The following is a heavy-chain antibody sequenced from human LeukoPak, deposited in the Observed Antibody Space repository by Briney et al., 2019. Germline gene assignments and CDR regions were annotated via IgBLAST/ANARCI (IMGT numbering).Heavy chain of an antibody. CDR1: GFTFSSYA. CDR2: ISYDGSNK. Sequence: GGSLRLSCAASGFTFSSYAMHWVRQAPGKGLEWVAVISYDGSNKYYADSVKGRFTISRDNSKNTLYLQMNSLRAEDTAVYYCARDRRYCSSTSCYTRGYYYYGMDVWSQGATVTVSS. J-gene: IGHJ6*02. D-gene: IGHD2-2*02. V-gene: IGHV3-30-3*01. CDR3: ARDRRYCSSTSCYTRGYYYYGMDV.